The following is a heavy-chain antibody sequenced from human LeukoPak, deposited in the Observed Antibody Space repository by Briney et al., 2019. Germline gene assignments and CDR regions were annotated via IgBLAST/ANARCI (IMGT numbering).Heavy chain of an antibody. CDR1: GGSISSGGYY. D-gene: IGHD6-6*01. CDR2: IYHSGST. V-gene: IGHV4-30-2*01. Sequence: NPSETLSLTCTVSGGSISSGGYYWSWIRQPPGMGLEWIGYIYHSGSTYYNPSLKSRVTISVDRSKNQFSLKLSSVTAADTAVYYCARDQYSSSHDAFDIWGQGTMVTVSS. J-gene: IGHJ3*02. CDR3: ARDQYSSSHDAFDI.